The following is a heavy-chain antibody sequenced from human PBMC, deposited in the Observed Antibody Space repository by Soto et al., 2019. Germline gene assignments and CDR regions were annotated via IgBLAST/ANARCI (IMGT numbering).Heavy chain of an antibody. CDR3: ARDDSFGDDFWSGPTDY. CDR2: IIPILGIA. J-gene: IGHJ4*02. CDR1: GGTFSSYT. Sequence: SVKASCKSSGGTFSSYTISCVRQAPGQGLEWMGRIIPILGIANYAQKFQGRVTITADKSTSTAYMELSSLRSEDTAVYYCARDDSFGDDFWSGPTDYWGQGTLVTVSS. D-gene: IGHD3-3*01. V-gene: IGHV1-69*04.